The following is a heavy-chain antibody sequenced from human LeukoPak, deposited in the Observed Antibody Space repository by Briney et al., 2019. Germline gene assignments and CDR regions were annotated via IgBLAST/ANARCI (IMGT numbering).Heavy chain of an antibody. CDR3: ARWSEDNIVVVPAAIAHAFDI. CDR2: ISSSSSYI. D-gene: IGHD2-2*01. Sequence: PGGSLRLSCAASGFTFSSYSMNWVRQAPGKGLEWVSSISSSSSYIYYADSVKGRFTISRDNAKNSLYLQMNNLRAEDTAVYYCARWSEDNIVVVPAAIAHAFDIWGQGTMVTVSS. V-gene: IGHV3-21*01. J-gene: IGHJ3*02. CDR1: GFTFSSYS.